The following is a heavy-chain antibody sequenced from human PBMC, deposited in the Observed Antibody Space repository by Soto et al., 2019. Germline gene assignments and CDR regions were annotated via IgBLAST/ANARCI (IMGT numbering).Heavy chain of an antibody. D-gene: IGHD4-17*01. CDR2: ISGSGGST. J-gene: IGHJ4*02. Sequence: EVQLLESGGGLVQPGGSLRLSCAASGFTFSSYAMSWVRQAPGKGLEWVSAISGSGGSTYYADSVKGWFTISRDNSKNTLYLQMNSLRAEDTAVYYCAKDLEGDYVSLDYWGQGTLVTVSS. CDR1: GFTFSSYA. V-gene: IGHV3-23*01. CDR3: AKDLEGDYVSLDY.